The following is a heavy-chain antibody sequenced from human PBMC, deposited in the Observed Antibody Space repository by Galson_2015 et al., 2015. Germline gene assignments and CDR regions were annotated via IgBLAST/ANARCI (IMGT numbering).Heavy chain of an antibody. D-gene: IGHD5-12*01. CDR2: INPSGGST. CDR3: ARDIVATGHYYDTVV. Sequence: CKASGYTFTSYYMHWVRQAPGQGLEWMGIINPSGGSTSYAQKFQGRVTMTRDTSTSTVYMELSSLRSEDTAVYYCARDIVATGHYYDTVVWRHGTAAAASS. CDR1: GYTFTSYY. J-gene: IGHJ6*02. V-gene: IGHV1-46*01.